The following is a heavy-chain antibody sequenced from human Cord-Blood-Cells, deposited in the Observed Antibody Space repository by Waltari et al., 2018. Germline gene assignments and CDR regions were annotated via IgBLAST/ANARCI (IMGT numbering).Heavy chain of an antibody. CDR1: GFTVSSNY. V-gene: IGHV3-53*02. CDR2: NYSGGST. J-gene: IGHJ4*02. D-gene: IGHD1-26*01. CDR3: ARASVGATKVFDY. Sequence: EVQLVETGGGLLQPGGSLRLSCAASGFTVSSNYMSWVRQAPGKGLGGGSVNYSGGSTNDADSVEGRFTNSSDNPKNTLYLQMDGLRAEDTAVYYCARASVGATKVFDYWGQGTLVTVSS.